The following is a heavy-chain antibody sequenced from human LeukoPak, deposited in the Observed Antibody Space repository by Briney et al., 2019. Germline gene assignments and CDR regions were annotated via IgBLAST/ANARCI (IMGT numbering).Heavy chain of an antibody. D-gene: IGHD3-22*01. J-gene: IGHJ4*02. CDR1: GYTFTSYG. V-gene: IGHV1-18*01. CDR2: VSAYNGNT. Sequence: ASVKVSSTPSGYTFTSYGISWVRQAPGKGLEWMEWVSAYNGNTNHAQKIQGRVTMTTDTSTSTAYMELRSLRSDDTALYYCARDYYYDTGAYYSLLPPYFDYWGQGTLVTVSS. CDR3: ARDYYYDTGAYYSLLPPYFDY.